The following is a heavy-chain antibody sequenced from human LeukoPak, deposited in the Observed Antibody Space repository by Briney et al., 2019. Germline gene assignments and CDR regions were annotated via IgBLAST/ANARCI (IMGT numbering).Heavy chain of an antibody. J-gene: IGHJ6*02. D-gene: IGHD3-22*01. CDR1: GYTFTSYG. CDR2: ISAYNGNT. CDR3: AREWVLGHPYYYYGMDV. Sequence: GASVKVSCNASGYTFTSYGISWVRQAPGQGLEWRGGISAYNGNTNYAQKLEGRVTMTTDTSTSTAYMELRSLRSDDTAVYYCAREWVLGHPYYYYGMDVWGQGTTVTVSS. V-gene: IGHV1-18*01.